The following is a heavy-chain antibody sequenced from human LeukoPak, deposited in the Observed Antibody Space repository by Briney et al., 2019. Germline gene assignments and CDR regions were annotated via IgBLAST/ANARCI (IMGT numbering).Heavy chain of an antibody. Sequence: PGGSLRLSCAASGFTFSSYDMHWVRQATGQGLEWVSAIGTAGDTYYPGSVKGRFTISRENAKNSLYLPMNSLRAEDTAVYYCAREKRHYDSSGYYYALFDYWGQGTLVTVSS. J-gene: IGHJ4*02. D-gene: IGHD3-22*01. V-gene: IGHV3-13*01. CDR2: IGTAGDT. CDR3: AREKRHYDSSGYYYALFDY. CDR1: GFTFSSYD.